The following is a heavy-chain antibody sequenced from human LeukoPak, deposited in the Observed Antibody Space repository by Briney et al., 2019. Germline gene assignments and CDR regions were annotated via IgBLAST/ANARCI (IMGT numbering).Heavy chain of an antibody. CDR2: IKEGGSEK. V-gene: IGHV3-7*03. J-gene: IGHJ6*04. CDR1: GFIFSSYW. D-gene: IGHD2-2*01. CDR3: ARRAFRYCSSTSCPAQYYGVDA. Sequence: GGSLRLSCAASGFIFSSYWMSWVRQAPGKGLEWVANIKEGGSEKYYVDSVKGRFTISRDNAKNSLYLQTNSLRAEDTAVYYCARRAFRYCSSTSCPAQYYGVDAWGKGTTVTVSS.